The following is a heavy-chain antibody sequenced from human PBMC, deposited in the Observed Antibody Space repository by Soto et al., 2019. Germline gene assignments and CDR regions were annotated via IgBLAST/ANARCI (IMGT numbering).Heavy chain of an antibody. V-gene: IGHV4-34*01. CDR1: GGSFSGYY. J-gene: IGHJ5*02. Sequence: QVQLQQWGAGLLKPSETLSLTCAVYGGSFSGYYWSWIRQPPGKGLEWIGEINHSGSTNYNPSLKSRVTISVDTSKTQFSLKLSSVTAADTAVYYCASGRYCSSTSCYKVWFDPWGQGTLVTVSS. CDR2: INHSGST. D-gene: IGHD2-2*02. CDR3: ASGRYCSSTSCYKVWFDP.